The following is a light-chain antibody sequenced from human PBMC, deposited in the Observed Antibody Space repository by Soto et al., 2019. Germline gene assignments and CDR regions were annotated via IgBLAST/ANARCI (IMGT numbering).Light chain of an antibody. Sequence: QAVVTQPPSVSGAPGQRVTISCTGSSSSIGAGYDVHWYQQLPGTAPKLLISGDNNRPSGVPDRFSGSKSGTSASLAITGLQAEDEADYYCQSYDSSLSAVVFGGGTKLTVL. V-gene: IGLV1-40*01. CDR3: QSYDSSLSAVV. J-gene: IGLJ2*01. CDR2: GDN. CDR1: SSSIGAGYD.